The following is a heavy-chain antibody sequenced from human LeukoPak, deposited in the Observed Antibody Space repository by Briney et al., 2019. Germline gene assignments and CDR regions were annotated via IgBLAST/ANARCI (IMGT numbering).Heavy chain of an antibody. CDR1: GYTFTSYD. D-gene: IGHD2-15*01. V-gene: IGHV1-8*01. CDR2: MNPNSGNT. Sequence: ASVKLSCNASGYTFTSYDINWVRQPTGQGLEWMGWMNPNSGNTDYAQKLQGRVTITRNTSISTVYMELSSLKSEDTAVYYCARFGSSLRWDVWGKGTTVTVSS. J-gene: IGHJ6*04. CDR3: ARFGSSLRWDV.